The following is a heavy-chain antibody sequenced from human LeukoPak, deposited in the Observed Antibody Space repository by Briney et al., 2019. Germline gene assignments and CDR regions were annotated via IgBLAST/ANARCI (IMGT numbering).Heavy chain of an antibody. V-gene: IGHV4-34*01. CDR1: GGSFSGYY. Sequence: SETLSLTCAVYGGSFSGYYWSWIRQPPGKGLEWIGEINHSGSTNYNPSLKSRVTISVDTSKNQFSLKLSSVTAADTAVYYCARGSWISIDYWGQGTLSPSPQ. CDR3: ARGSWISIDY. D-gene: IGHD5-12*01. CDR2: INHSGST. J-gene: IGHJ4*02.